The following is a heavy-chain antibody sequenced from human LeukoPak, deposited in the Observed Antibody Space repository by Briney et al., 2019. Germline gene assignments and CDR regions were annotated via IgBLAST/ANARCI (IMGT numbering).Heavy chain of an antibody. CDR3: ARATIATILIDI. Sequence: SETLSLTCTVSGGSISSYYWSWIRQPPGKGLEWIGYTYYSGSTNYNPSLKSRVTISVDTSKNQFSLKLSSVTAADTAVYHCARATIATILIDIWGQGTMVTVSS. V-gene: IGHV4-59*01. J-gene: IGHJ3*02. CDR2: TYYSGST. CDR1: GGSISSYY. D-gene: IGHD5-24*01.